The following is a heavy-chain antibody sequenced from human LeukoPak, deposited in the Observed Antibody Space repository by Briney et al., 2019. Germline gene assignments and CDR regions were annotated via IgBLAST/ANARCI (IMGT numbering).Heavy chain of an antibody. Sequence: PSETLSLTCTVSSGSISNYYWSWIRQPAGKGLEWIGRIYTSGRTTYNPSLKSRLTLSIDTSKNQFSLKLCSVTAADTAVYYCARDSGTTGEVKFDPWGQGTLVTVSS. CDR1: SGSISNYY. D-gene: IGHD3-10*01. J-gene: IGHJ5*02. V-gene: IGHV4-4*07. CDR3: ARDSGTTGEVKFDP. CDR2: IYTSGRT.